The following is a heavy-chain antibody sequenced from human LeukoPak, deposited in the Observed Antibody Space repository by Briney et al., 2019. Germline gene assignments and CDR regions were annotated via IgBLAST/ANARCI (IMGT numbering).Heavy chain of an antibody. CDR3: AIGILTGYYPYYYGMDV. J-gene: IGHJ6*02. Sequence: GESLKISCKGPGYSFTRFWIGWVRQMPGKGLEWMGIIYPGDSDTRYSPSFQGQVTISADKSISTAYLQWSSLKASDTAMYYCAIGILTGYYPYYYGMDVWGQGTTVTVSS. V-gene: IGHV5-51*01. CDR1: GYSFTRFW. CDR2: IYPGDSDT. D-gene: IGHD3-9*01.